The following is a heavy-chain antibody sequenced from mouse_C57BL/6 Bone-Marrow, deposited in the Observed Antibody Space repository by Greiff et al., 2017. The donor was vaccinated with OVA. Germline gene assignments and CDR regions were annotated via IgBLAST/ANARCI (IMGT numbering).Heavy chain of an antibody. CDR1: GYTFTNYW. CDR3: AHYGSRLYVHD. V-gene: IGHV1-59*01. D-gene: IGHD1-1*01. J-gene: IGHJ2*01. Sequence: QVQLQQPGAELVRPGTSVKLSCKASGYTFTNYWMHWVKQRPGQGLEWIGVIAPSDSYTNYNQKFKGRATLTVDTSSSTAYMHLSSLTSEDSAVYDCAHYGSRLYVHDGGRGNALTVTA. CDR2: IAPSDSYT.